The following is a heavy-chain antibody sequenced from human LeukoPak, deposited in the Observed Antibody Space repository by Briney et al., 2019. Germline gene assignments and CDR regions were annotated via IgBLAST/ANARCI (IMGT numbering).Heavy chain of an antibody. CDR1: GYSFTSYW. J-gene: IGHJ4*02. CDR3: ARHDLSGDLDY. Sequence: GESLKISRKGSGYSFTSYWIGWVRQLPGKGLGWMGIIYRGDSDTRYRPSFQGQVTISADKSISTAYLQWSSLKASDTAMYYCARHDLSGDLDYWGQGTLVTVSS. D-gene: IGHD4-17*01. CDR2: IYRGDSDT. V-gene: IGHV5-51*01.